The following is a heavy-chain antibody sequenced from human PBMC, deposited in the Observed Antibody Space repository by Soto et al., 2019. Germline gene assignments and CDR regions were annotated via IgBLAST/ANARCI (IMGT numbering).Heavy chain of an antibody. CDR2: IVPMFGSL. CDR1: EDSFSSYP. D-gene: IGHD2-15*01. V-gene: IGHV1-69*06. J-gene: IGHJ6*02. Sequence: QVQLVQSGTEVRKPGSSVKVSCKASEDSFSSYPVSWVRQAPGQGLEWMGEIVPMFGSLKSAQKFQDRLSISENKATTTIYLELSSLRSEDTAVYYFATRNNGQCYHNAMDFWGQGTTLIVSS. CDR3: ATRNNGQCYHNAMDF.